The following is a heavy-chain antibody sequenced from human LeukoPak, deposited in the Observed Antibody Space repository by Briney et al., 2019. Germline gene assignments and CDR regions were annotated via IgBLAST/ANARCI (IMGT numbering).Heavy chain of an antibody. D-gene: IGHD5/OR15-5a*01. Sequence: GGSLRLSCAASGFTFSNYGMSWVRQAPGKGLEWVSVISGSGSSTDYADSVKGRFTISRDNFKNTVYLKMNSLRVEDTAVYYCGKVLYAAHDAFDIWGQGTTVTVFS. CDR2: ISGSGSST. CDR3: GKVLYAAHDAFDI. V-gene: IGHV3-23*01. CDR1: GFTFSNYG. J-gene: IGHJ3*02.